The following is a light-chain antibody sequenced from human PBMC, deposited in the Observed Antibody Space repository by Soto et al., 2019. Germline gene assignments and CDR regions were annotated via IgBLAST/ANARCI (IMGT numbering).Light chain of an antibody. V-gene: IGKV3-11*01. J-gene: IGKJ5*01. CDR3: QQRSNWPPFT. Sequence: EIVLTHSPGTLSLSPCERATLSSRASQSVSSYLAWYQQKPGQAPRLLIYDASNRATGIPARFSGSGSGTDFTLTISSLEPEDFAVYYCQQRSNWPPFTFGQGTRLEIK. CDR2: DAS. CDR1: QSVSSY.